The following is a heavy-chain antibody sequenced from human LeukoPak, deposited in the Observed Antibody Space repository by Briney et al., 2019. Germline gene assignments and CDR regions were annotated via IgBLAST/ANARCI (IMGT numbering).Heavy chain of an antibody. D-gene: IGHD4-17*01. CDR2: MNPDSGNT. CDR3: ARRRFYYFDY. CDR1: GYTFTSYD. Sequence: GSVTVSCKAAGYTFTSYDINWVRQAAGQGREWMGWMNPDSGNTGYAHKFQGRVTMTRHTSISTAYMELSSLRSEDTAVYYCARRRFYYFDYWGQGTLVTVSS. V-gene: IGHV1-8*01. J-gene: IGHJ4*02.